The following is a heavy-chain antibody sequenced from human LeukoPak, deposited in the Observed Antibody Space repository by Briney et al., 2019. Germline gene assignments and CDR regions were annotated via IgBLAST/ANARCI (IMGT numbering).Heavy chain of an antibody. V-gene: IGHV1-18*04. J-gene: IGHJ4*02. CDR1: GYTFTGYY. CDR3: ARAAPLGSQLLWNYFDY. CDR2: INPYNGET. Sequence: ASVKVSCKASGYTFTGYYMHWVRQAPGQGLEWMGWINPYNGETDYAQKFQGRVTVTTDISTRTTYMELRSLRSEDTAVYYCARAAPLGSQLLWNYFDYWGQGTLVTVSS. D-gene: IGHD2-2*01.